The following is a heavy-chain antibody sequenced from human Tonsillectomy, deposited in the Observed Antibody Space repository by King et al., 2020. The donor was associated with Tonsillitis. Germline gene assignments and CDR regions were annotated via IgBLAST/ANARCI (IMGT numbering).Heavy chain of an antibody. J-gene: IGHJ5*02. CDR2: INPNSGGT. CDR3: ARADIVVVPAAETWFDP. CDR1: GYTFTGYY. Sequence: QLVQSGAEVKKPGASVKVSCKASGYTFTGYYMHWVRQAPGQGLEWMGWINPNSGGTNYAQIFQGRVTMTRDTSINTAYMELSRLRSDDTAMYYCARADIVVVPAAETWFDPWGQGTLVTVSS. V-gene: IGHV1-2*02. D-gene: IGHD2-2*01.